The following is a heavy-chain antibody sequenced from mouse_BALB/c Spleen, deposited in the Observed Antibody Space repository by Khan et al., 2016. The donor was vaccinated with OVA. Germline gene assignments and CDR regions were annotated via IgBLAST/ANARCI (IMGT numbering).Heavy chain of an antibody. D-gene: IGHD2-14*01. CDR2: IIYTGYT. V-gene: IGHV3-8*02. CDR3: ARSTYRYAFVY. Sequence: EVQLQESGPSLVKPSQTLSLTCSVTGDSITTGYWNWIRKFPGNKLEYMGYIIYTGYTYYNPSLKSRISITRHTSNNQYYLQLNSVTDEDTGTSYCARSTYRYAFVYWGQGTLVTVSA. J-gene: IGHJ3*01. CDR1: GDSITTGY.